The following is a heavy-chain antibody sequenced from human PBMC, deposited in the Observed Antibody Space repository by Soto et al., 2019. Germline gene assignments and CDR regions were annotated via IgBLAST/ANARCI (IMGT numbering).Heavy chain of an antibody. Sequence: ASVKVSCKASGYTFTGYYMHWVRQAPGQGLEWMGWISPNSGGKNYAQKFQARVTMTRDTSISTAYMELRRLRSDDTAVYYRARGSPVASRPLFDYWRQGTLVTVSS. D-gene: IGHD2-2*01. CDR3: ARGSPVASRPLFDY. V-gene: IGHV1-2*02. CDR1: GYTFTGYY. J-gene: IGHJ4*02. CDR2: ISPNSGGK.